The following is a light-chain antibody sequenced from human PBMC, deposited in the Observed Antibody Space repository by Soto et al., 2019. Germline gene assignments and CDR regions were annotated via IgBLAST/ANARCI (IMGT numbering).Light chain of an antibody. CDR2: DVS. J-gene: IGLJ2*01. CDR3: SSYTSSAPGVL. V-gene: IGLV2-14*03. Sequence: QSALTQPASVSGSPGQSITISCSGTSSDVGGSNYVSWYQQHPGEAPKLIIYDVSYRPSGVSNRFSGSKSDNTASLTISGLQAEDEAHYFCSSYTSSAPGVLFGGGTKVTVL. CDR1: SSDVGGSNY.